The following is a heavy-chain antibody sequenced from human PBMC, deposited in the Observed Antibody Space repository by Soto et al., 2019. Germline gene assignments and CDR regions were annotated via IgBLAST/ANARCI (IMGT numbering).Heavy chain of an antibody. V-gene: IGHV5-51*01. CDR1: GYMFTSFW. CDR3: LRYGGKNLDY. Sequence: VESLKISCKGFGYMFTSFWICWVRQMPVKVLEWMGIIHPDDSDTKYNQPFQGQVTISADKSISTAYLQWSSLKASDTAMYFCLRYGGKNLDYWGQGTLVTVSS. J-gene: IGHJ4*02. CDR2: IHPDDSDT. D-gene: IGHD2-15*01.